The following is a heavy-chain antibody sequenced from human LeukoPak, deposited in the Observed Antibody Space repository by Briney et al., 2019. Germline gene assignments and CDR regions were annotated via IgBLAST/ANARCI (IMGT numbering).Heavy chain of an antibody. CDR3: ARNAEQQLAYFDY. V-gene: IGHV4-39*01. D-gene: IGHD6-13*01. CDR1: GGSISISSYY. Sequence: SETLSLTCTVSGGSISISSYYWGWIRQPPGKGLEWIGSIYYSGSTYYNPSLKSRVTISVDTSKNQFSLKLSSMTAADTAVYYCARNAEQQLAYFDYWGQGTLVTVSS. CDR2: IYYSGST. J-gene: IGHJ4*02.